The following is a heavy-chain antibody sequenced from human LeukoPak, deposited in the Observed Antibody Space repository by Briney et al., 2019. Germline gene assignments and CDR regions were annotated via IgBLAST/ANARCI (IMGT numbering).Heavy chain of an antibody. D-gene: IGHD2-21*02. CDR3: AKYSLAYCGGDCYSTLDY. V-gene: IGHV3-23*01. CDR2: ISGSGGST. Sequence: GGSLRLSCAASGFTFSGHYMDWVRQAPGKGLEWVSAISGSGGSTYYADSVKGRFTISRDNSKNTLYLQMNSLRAEDTAVYYCAKYSLAYCGGDCYSTLDYWGQGTLVTVSS. CDR1: GFTFSGHY. J-gene: IGHJ4*02.